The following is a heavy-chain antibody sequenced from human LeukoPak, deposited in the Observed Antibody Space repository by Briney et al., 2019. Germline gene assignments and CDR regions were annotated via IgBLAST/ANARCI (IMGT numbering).Heavy chain of an antibody. D-gene: IGHD3-16*01. CDR1: GFTFSTYW. J-gene: IGHJ4*02. V-gene: IGHV3-7*01. Sequence: GGSLRLSCAASGFTFSTYWMSWVRQAPGKGLEWVANIKQDGSEKYYVDSVKGRFIISRDNAKNSMYLKMNSLRADDSAVYYCARTRAYTAALGTFDLWGQGTLVTVSS. CDR3: ARTRAYTAALGTFDL. CDR2: IKQDGSEK.